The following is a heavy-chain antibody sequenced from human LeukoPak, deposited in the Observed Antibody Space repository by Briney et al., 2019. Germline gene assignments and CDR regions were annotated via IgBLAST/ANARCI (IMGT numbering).Heavy chain of an antibody. CDR1: VYTFTSYG. CDR3: ARDHKPNVLDYGEYLDY. J-gene: IGHJ4*02. Sequence: ASVNVSCKASVYTFTSYGISWVRRSPGQPLEWMGGISAYNGNTNYAQKLQGRATMPTATSTSTAYMELRSLRSDDTAVYYCARDHKPNVLDYGEYLDYWGQGPLVTVSS. V-gene: IGHV1-18*01. D-gene: IGHD4-17*01. CDR2: ISAYNGNT.